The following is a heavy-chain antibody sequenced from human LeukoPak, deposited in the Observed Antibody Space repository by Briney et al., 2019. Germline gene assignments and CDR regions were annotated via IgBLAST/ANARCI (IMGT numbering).Heavy chain of an antibody. D-gene: IGHD6-13*01. V-gene: IGHV3-7*01. CDR2: IKEEGSEK. CDR1: GFTISRYW. Sequence: PGGSLRLSCAASGFTISRYWMSWVRQAPGKGLEWGANIKEEGSEKKYVDTVKGRFPISRENAKSSLYLQMNSLRVEDTALYYCAVIVAAGTGGFDSWGQGALVTVSS. CDR3: AVIVAAGTGGFDS. J-gene: IGHJ4*02.